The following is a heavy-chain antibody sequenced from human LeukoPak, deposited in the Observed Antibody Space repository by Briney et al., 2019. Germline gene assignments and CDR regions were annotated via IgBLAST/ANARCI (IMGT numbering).Heavy chain of an antibody. V-gene: IGHV4-39*01. CDR2: IYYSGST. CDR3: ARLKGVGYCSSTSCPKYFQH. J-gene: IGHJ1*01. CDR1: GGSISGSSYY. D-gene: IGHD2-2*01. Sequence: SETLSLTCTVSGGSISGSSYYWGWIRQPPGKGLEWIGSIYYSGSTYYNPSLKSRVTISVDTSKNQFSLKLSSVTAADTAVYYCARLKGVGYCSSTSCPKYFQHWGQGTLVTVSS.